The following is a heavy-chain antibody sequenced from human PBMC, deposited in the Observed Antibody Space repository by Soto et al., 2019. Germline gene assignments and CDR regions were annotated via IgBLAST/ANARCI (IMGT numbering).Heavy chain of an antibody. CDR2: ISSSSSTI. Sequence: HPGGSLRLSCAASGFTFSSYGMHWVRQAPGKGLEWVSYISSSSSTIYYADSVKGRFTISRDNAKNSLYLQMNSLRAEDTAVYYCAREEYSSGWYESSDAFDIWGQGTMVTVSS. V-gene: IGHV3-48*01. CDR3: AREEYSSGWYESSDAFDI. CDR1: GFTFSSYG. D-gene: IGHD6-19*01. J-gene: IGHJ3*02.